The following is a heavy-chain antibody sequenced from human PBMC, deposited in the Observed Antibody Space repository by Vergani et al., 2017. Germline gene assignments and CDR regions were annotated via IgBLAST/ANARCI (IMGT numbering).Heavy chain of an antibody. CDR3: AKDYYSSGYYYSVDALEI. CDR2: ISGSGGST. V-gene: IGHV3-23*01. Sequence: EVQLLESGGGLVQPGGSLRLSCAASGFTFSSYAMSWVRQAPGKGLEWVSAISGSGGSTYYADSVKGRFTISRDNSKNTLYLQMNSLGAEDTAVYYCAKDYYSSGYYYSVDALEIWGQGTMVTVSS. CDR1: GFTFSSYA. D-gene: IGHD3-22*01. J-gene: IGHJ3*02.